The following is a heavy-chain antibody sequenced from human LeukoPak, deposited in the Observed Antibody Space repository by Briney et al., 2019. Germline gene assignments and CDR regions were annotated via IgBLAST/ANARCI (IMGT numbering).Heavy chain of an antibody. Sequence: PGGSLRLSCAASGFTFSSYGMLWVRQAPGKGLEWVAVISYDGSNKYYADSVKGRFTISRDNSKNTLYLQMNSLRAEDTAVYYCAKERGRSVGDYWGQGTLVTVSS. J-gene: IGHJ4*02. V-gene: IGHV3-30*18. CDR1: GFTFSSYG. CDR2: ISYDGSNK. CDR3: AKERGRSVGDY. D-gene: IGHD3-3*01.